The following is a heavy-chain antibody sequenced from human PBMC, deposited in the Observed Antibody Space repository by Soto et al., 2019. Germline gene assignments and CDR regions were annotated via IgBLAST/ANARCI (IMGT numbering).Heavy chain of an antibody. V-gene: IGHV3-23*01. D-gene: IGHD2-2*01. CDR2: ISGSGGST. J-gene: IGHJ6*02. Sequence: GGSLRLSCAASGFTFSSYAMSWVRQAPGKGLEWVSAISGSGGSTYYADSVKGRFTISRDNSKNTLYLQMNSLRAEDTAVYYCAKGLYGLVPAAMPAPLAYYVMDVWGQGTTVTVSS. CDR3: AKGLYGLVPAAMPAPLAYYVMDV. CDR1: GFTFSSYA.